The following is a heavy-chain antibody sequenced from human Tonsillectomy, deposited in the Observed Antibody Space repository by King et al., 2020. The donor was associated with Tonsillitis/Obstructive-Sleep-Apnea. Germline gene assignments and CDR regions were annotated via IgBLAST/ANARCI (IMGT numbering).Heavy chain of an antibody. Sequence: VQLVESGAEVKKPGSSVKVSCKASGGTFSTYAISWVRQAPGQGLEWMGGIIPMFGTANYAQKFQGRVTITADESTSTVYMVLSSLRSEDTAVYYCARDYFYYYMDVWSKGTTVTVSS. CDR2: IIPMFGTA. J-gene: IGHJ6*03. V-gene: IGHV1-69*01. CDR3: ARDYFYYYMDV. CDR1: GGTFSTYA.